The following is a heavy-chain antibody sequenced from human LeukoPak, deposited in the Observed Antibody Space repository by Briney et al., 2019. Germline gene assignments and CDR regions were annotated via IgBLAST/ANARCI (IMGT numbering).Heavy chain of an antibody. Sequence: GGSLRLSCAASGFTFSKFWMLWVRQAPGKGLESVSRINTDGTVTTYADSVKGRFTVSRDHADNTMFLKMNSVREEDTAVYYCATKQWLAPPPGSWGKGNPVTISS. D-gene: IGHD6-19*01. J-gene: IGHJ6*04. CDR3: ATKQWLAPPPGS. V-gene: IGHV3-74*01. CDR1: GFTFSKFW. CDR2: INTDGTVT.